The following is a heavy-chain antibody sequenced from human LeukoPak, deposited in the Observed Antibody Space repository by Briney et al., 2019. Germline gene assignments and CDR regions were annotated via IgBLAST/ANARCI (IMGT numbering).Heavy chain of an antibody. CDR1: GFTFSSYA. V-gene: IGHV3-30-3*01. CDR2: ISYDGSNK. CDR3: ARDYYDSSGYPDY. D-gene: IGHD3-22*01. J-gene: IGHJ4*02. Sequence: PGRSLRLSCAASGFTFSSYAMHWVRQAPGKGLEWVAVISYDGSNKYYADSVKGRFTISRDNSKNTLYLQMNSLRAEDTAVYYCARDYYDSSGYPDYWGQGTPVTVSS.